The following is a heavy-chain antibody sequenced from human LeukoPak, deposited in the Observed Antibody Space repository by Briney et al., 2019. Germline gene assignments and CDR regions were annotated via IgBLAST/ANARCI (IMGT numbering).Heavy chain of an antibody. CDR2: ISAYNGNT. J-gene: IGHJ6*03. Sequence: ASVKVSCKASGYTFTSYGISWVRQAPGQGLEWMGWISAYNGNTNYAQKLQGRVTMTTDTSTSTAYMELRSLRSDDTAVYYCARGYYDFWSGYYPTAESYMDVWGKGTTVTVSS. D-gene: IGHD3-3*01. CDR1: GYTFTSYG. V-gene: IGHV1-18*01. CDR3: ARGYYDFWSGYYPTAESYMDV.